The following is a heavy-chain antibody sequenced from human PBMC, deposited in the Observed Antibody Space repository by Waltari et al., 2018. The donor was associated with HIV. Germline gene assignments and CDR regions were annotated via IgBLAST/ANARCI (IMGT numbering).Heavy chain of an antibody. J-gene: IGHJ1*01. Sequence: QVRLVQSGAEVKKPGASVKVYCKASGFSLSKYGFRWVRQAPGQGLEWMGWIHTYTGNTDSAEKVQGRGTMTRDTFTNTIYMELTTLKSDDSAIYYCVRDLSPMGKSGWYDSWGQGTVVTVSS. V-gene: IGHV1-18*04. CDR1: GFSLSKYG. CDR3: VRDLSPMGKSGWYDS. D-gene: IGHD6-19*01. CDR2: IHTYTGNT.